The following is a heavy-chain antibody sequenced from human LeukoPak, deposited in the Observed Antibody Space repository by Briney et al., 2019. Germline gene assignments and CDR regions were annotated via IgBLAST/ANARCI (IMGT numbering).Heavy chain of an antibody. CDR1: GFTFSSQS. Sequence: PGGSLRLSCAASGFTFSSQSMTWVRQAPGKGLEWVSGISGSGDITYYADSVKGRFTISRDNSKNTLYLQMNSLRAEDTAVYYCAKSIVATIEDIDYWGQGTLVTVSS. J-gene: IGHJ4*02. V-gene: IGHV3-23*01. CDR3: AKSIVATIEDIDY. D-gene: IGHD5-12*01. CDR2: ISGSGDIT.